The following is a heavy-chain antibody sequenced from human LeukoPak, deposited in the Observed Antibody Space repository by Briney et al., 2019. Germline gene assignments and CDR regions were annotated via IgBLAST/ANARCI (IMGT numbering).Heavy chain of an antibody. CDR1: GYTFTTYD. Sequence: ASVKVSCKASGYTFTTYDINWVRQATGQGLEWMGWMNPNSGNTGYAQKFQGRVTMTRNTAISTAYMELSSLRSEDTAVYYCERVYGDYVRRVDPWGQGTLVTVSS. CDR3: ERVYGDYVRRVDP. J-gene: IGHJ5*02. CDR2: MNPNSGNT. V-gene: IGHV1-8*01. D-gene: IGHD4-17*01.